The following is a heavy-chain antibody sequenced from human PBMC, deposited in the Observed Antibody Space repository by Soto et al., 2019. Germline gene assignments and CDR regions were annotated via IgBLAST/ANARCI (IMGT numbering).Heavy chain of an antibody. D-gene: IGHD6-13*01. CDR3: TTDFSSSWYAIDY. CDR1: GFTFSNAW. CDR2: IKSKTDGGTT. V-gene: IGHV3-15*01. J-gene: IGHJ4*02. Sequence: PGGSLRLSCAASGFTFSNAWMSWVRQAPGKGLEWVGRIKSKTDGGTTDYAAPVKGRFTISRDDSKNTLYLQMNSLKTEDTAVYYCTTDFSSSWYAIDYWGQGTLVTVSS.